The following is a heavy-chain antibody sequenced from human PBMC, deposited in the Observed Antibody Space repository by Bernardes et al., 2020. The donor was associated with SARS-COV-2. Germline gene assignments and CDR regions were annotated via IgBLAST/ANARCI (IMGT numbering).Heavy chain of an antibody. Sequence: GGSLSPSCAASGFTFSRYAMSWVRPAPGKGLEWVSAISGSGGSTYYADSVKGRFTISRDNSKNTLYLQMNSLRAEDTAVYYCANRGSSGSSLYYYYYGMDVWGQGTTVTVSS. CDR2: ISGSGGST. D-gene: IGHD1-26*01. CDR3: ANRGSSGSSLYYYYYGMDV. CDR1: GFTFSRYA. V-gene: IGHV3-23*01. J-gene: IGHJ6*02.